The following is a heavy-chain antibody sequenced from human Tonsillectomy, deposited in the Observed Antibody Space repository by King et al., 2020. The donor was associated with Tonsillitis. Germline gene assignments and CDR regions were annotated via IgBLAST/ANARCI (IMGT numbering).Heavy chain of an antibody. CDR3: ARDCSPSDSTPIYFDAGDI. Sequence: DVQLVESGGGLVQPGGSLRLTCPASGSTFSDYWMTWVRQAPGKGLEWVATIRRDGSVKNYVDSVTGRFTIYRDNARNSLYLQMNSLRAEDTAAYYCARDCSPSDSTPIYFDAGDIGGRGTTVTVS. D-gene: IGHD3-22*01. CDR2: IRRDGSVK. J-gene: IGHJ3*02. V-gene: IGHV3-7*01. CDR1: GSTFSDYW.